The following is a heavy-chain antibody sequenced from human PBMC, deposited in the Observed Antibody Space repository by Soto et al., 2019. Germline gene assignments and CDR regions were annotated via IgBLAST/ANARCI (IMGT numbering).Heavy chain of an antibody. CDR2: IIPVLDMA. D-gene: IGHD5-12*01. J-gene: IGHJ6*03. CDR1: GDIFDSLT. CDR3: AGELGGYDYLYYYYYMDV. V-gene: IGHV1-69*08. Sequence: QVQLVQSGAEMKKPGSSVKVSCQASGDIFDSLTINWVRQAPGQGLEWMGRIIPVLDMANYAQKFQGRVTIIADKSTSTVYMELSSLTSEDTAVYYCAGELGGYDYLYYYYYMDVWGEGTTVTVSS.